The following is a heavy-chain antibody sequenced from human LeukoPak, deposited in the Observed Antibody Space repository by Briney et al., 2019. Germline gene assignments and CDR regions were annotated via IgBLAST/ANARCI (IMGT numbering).Heavy chain of an antibody. Sequence: GGSLRLSCAASGFTFSTYSMNWVRQAPGKGLEWVSYIGSSSETTYYADSVKGRFTISRDNAKNSLYLQMNSLRAEDTALYYCAKGLGYGGNWLNWYFDLWGRGTLVTVSS. D-gene: IGHD4-23*01. CDR1: GFTFSTYS. J-gene: IGHJ2*01. CDR3: AKGLGYGGNWLNWYFDL. V-gene: IGHV3-48*04. CDR2: IGSSSETT.